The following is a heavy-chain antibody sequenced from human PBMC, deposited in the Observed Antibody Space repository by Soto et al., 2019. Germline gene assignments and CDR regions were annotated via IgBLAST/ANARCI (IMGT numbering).Heavy chain of an antibody. D-gene: IGHD6-13*01. CDR3: AGHMNIADLLYGMDV. Sequence: GSTNYNPSLKSRATISEDTSKKQFSLKLSSVTAADTAIYYCAGHMNIADLLYGMDVWGQGTPVTVSS. CDR2: GST. J-gene: IGHJ6*02. V-gene: IGHV4-61*07.